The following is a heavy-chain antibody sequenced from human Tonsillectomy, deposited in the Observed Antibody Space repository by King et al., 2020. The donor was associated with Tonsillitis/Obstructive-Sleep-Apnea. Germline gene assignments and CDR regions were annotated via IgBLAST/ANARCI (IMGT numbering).Heavy chain of an antibody. D-gene: IGHD4-11*01. Sequence: QLQESGPGLVKPSETLSLTCTVSGSSISSSSYYWGWIRQPPGKGLEWIGSIYYSGSTYYNPSLKSRVTISVDTSKNQFSLKLSSVTAADTAVYYCASLMTTEEYFQHWGQGTLVTVSS. CDR1: GSSISSSSYY. J-gene: IGHJ1*01. V-gene: IGHV4-39*01. CDR2: IYYSGST. CDR3: ASLMTTEEYFQH.